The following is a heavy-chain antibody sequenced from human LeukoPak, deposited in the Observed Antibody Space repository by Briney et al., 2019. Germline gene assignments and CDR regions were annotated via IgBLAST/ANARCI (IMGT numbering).Heavy chain of an antibody. Sequence: SGPTLVKPTQTLTLTCTFSGFSLSTSGVGVGWIRQPPGKALEWLALIYSNDDKRYSPSLKSRLTLTKDTSKNQVVLTMTNMDPVDTGTYYCADGADYYGSGSHEYWGQGTLVTVSS. CDR3: ADGADYYGSGSHEY. CDR1: GFSLSTSGVG. CDR2: IYSNDDK. V-gene: IGHV2-5*01. J-gene: IGHJ4*02. D-gene: IGHD3-10*01.